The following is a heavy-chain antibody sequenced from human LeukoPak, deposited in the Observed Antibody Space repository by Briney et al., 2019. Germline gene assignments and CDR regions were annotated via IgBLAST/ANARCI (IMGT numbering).Heavy chain of an antibody. CDR3: ARDWRIGYCSGGSCSGMDV. CDR1: GYTFIGYY. Sequence: GASVKVSCKASGYTFIGYYMHWVRQAPGQGLEWMGWINPNSGGTNYAQKFQGRVTMTRDTSISTAYMELSRLRSDDTAVYYCARDWRIGYCSGGSCSGMDVWGQGTTVTVSS. D-gene: IGHD2-15*01. J-gene: IGHJ6*02. V-gene: IGHV1-2*02. CDR2: INPNSGGT.